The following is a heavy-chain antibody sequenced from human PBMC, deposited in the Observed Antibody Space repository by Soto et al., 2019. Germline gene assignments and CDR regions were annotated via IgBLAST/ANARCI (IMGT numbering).Heavy chain of an antibody. CDR1: GGSISSGGFH. Sequence: QVQLQESGPGLVKPSQTLSLTCTVSGGSISSGGFHWNWIRQHPGKGLEWIGYIYYSGSTYYNPSLKSRITISVDTSKNHFSLKLSSVTAADTAVYYCARDPAACRGNFDYWGQGTLVTVSS. CDR2: IYYSGST. CDR3: ARDPAACRGNFDY. V-gene: IGHV4-31*03. J-gene: IGHJ4*02. D-gene: IGHD6-13*01.